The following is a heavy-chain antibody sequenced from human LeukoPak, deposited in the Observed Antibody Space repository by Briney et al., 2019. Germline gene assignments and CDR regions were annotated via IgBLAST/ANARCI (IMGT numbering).Heavy chain of an antibody. Sequence: GGSLRLSCAASGFTFSSYSMNWVRQAPGKGLEWVSSISSSSYIYYADSVKGRFTISRDNAKNSLYLQMNSLRAEDTAVYYCARDNFFRFPMYGSGSSSYGMDVWGQGTTVTVSS. CDR3: ARDNFFRFPMYGSGSSSYGMDV. CDR1: GFTFSSYS. J-gene: IGHJ6*02. V-gene: IGHV3-21*01. CDR2: ISSSSYI. D-gene: IGHD3-10*01.